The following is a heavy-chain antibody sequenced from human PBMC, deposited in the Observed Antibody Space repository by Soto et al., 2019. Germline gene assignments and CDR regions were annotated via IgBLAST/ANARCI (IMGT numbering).Heavy chain of an antibody. CDR2: VNPSGGHT. D-gene: IGHD2-21*02. V-gene: IGHV1-46*01. J-gene: IGHJ4*02. CDR1: GDTFTDYY. CDR3: ARGGHVVVVTAALDY. Sequence: QVQLMQSGAEVKKPGASVKVSCKASGDTFTDYYIHWVRQAPGQGLEWMGTVNPSGGHTTYAQHFLGRGTLARDTSASTLYMSLTSLTSADTAVYYCARGGHVVVVTAALDYWGQGTLVTVSS.